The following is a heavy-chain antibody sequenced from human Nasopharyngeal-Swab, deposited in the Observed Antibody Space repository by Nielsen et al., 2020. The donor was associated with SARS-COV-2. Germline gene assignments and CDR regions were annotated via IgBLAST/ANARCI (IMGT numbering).Heavy chain of an antibody. D-gene: IGHD2-15*01. V-gene: IGHV1-18*01. J-gene: IGHJ3*02. CDR3: ARERRGGYHDAFDI. Sequence: ASVKVSCKASGYTFTDYGIGWVRQAPGQGLERMGWLSAYNGNTNYAQRVQGRVTMTTDTSTSTAYMELRSLRSDDTAVYYCARERRGGYHDAFDIWGQGTMVTVSS. CDR2: LSAYNGNT. CDR1: GYTFTDYG.